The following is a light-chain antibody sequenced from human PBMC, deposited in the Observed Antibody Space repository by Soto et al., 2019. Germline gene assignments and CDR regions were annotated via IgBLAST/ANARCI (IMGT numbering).Light chain of an antibody. Sequence: DIVMTQSPDSLAVSLGERATINCKSSQSILYSSNNKNYLAWYQQKPGQPPKLLIYWASTRESGVPDRFSGSGSGNDFTLTISRLQAEDVAVYYCQQYYSPWTFGQGTKVEIK. CDR1: QSILYSSNNKNY. CDR2: WAS. V-gene: IGKV4-1*01. J-gene: IGKJ1*01. CDR3: QQYYSPWT.